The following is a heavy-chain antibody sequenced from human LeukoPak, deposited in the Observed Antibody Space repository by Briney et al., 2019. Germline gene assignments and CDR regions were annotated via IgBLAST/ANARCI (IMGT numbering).Heavy chain of an antibody. Sequence: ASVKVSCKASGGTFSSYGISWVRQAPGQGLEWMGWISAYNGNTNYAQKLQGRVTMTTDTSTSTAYMELRSRRSDDTAVYYCARDTYITMVRGVTNWFDPWGQGTLVTVSS. CDR3: ARDTYITMVRGVTNWFDP. CDR2: ISAYNGNT. J-gene: IGHJ5*02. CDR1: GGTFSSYG. V-gene: IGHV1-18*01. D-gene: IGHD3-10*01.